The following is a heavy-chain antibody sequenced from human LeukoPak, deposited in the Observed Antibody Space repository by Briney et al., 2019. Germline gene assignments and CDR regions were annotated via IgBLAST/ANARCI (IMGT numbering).Heavy chain of an antibody. J-gene: IGHJ4*02. CDR1: GVSISSYY. CDR2: IYYSGST. CDR3: ARAQAYYYDSSGYLDLFDY. V-gene: IGHV4-59*01. D-gene: IGHD3-22*01. Sequence: SETLSLTCTVSGVSISSYYWSWIRQPPGKGLEWIGYIYYSGSTNYNPSLKSRVTISVDTSENQFSLKLSSVTAADTAVYYCARAQAYYYDSSGYLDLFDYWGQGTLVTVSS.